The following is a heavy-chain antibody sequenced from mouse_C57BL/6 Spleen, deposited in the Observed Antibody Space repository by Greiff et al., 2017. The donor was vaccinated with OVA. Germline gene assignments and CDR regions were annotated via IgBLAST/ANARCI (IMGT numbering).Heavy chain of an antibody. Sequence: VQLQQSGPVLVKPGASVKMSCKASGYTFTDYYMNWVKQSHGKSLEWLGVINPYNGGPSYNQKFKGKATLTVDKSSSTAYMEINSRTSEDSAVYYCARGGYDGYLDYWGQGTTLTVSS. CDR3: ARGGYDGYLDY. J-gene: IGHJ2*01. CDR2: INPYNGGP. CDR1: GYTFTDYY. V-gene: IGHV1-19*01. D-gene: IGHD2-3*01.